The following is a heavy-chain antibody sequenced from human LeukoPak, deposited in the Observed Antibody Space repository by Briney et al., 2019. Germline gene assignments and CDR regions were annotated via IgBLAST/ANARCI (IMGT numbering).Heavy chain of an antibody. V-gene: IGHV4-4*09. J-gene: IGHJ4*02. CDR2: IYTSGGT. CDR3: ARLTRLSTSPDRYYLDY. D-gene: IGHD6-6*01. CDR1: GDSISSYY. Sequence: KSSETLSLTCTVSGDSISSYYWSWIRQPPGKGLEWIGYIYTSGGTNYIPSLKGRVTISIDTSKNQFSLELSSVTAADSAVYYCARLTRLSTSPDRYYLDYWGQGTLVTVSS.